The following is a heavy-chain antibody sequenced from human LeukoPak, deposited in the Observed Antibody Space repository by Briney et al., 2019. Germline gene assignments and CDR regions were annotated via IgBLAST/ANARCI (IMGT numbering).Heavy chain of an antibody. V-gene: IGHV5-51*01. CDR2: IFPGDSDT. D-gene: IGHD3-10*01. Sequence: GESLKISCKGSGYSFTSYWIGWVRQMPGKGLEWVGIIFPGDSDTRYSPSFQGQVTISADKSINTAYLQWTSLRASDTAMYYCATYYGSGSFFVYWGQGTLVTVSS. CDR1: GYSFTSYW. CDR3: ATYYGSGSFFVY. J-gene: IGHJ4*02.